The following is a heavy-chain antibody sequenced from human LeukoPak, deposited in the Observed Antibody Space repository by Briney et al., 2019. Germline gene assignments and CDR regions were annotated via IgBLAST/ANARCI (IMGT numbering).Heavy chain of an antibody. J-gene: IGHJ4*02. CDR2: ISGSGGST. D-gene: IGHD3-16*02. CDR1: GFTFSSYA. Sequence: GGSLRLSCAASGFTFSSYAMSWVRQAPGKGLEWVSAISGSGGSTYYADSVKGRFTISRDNSKNTLYLQMNSLRAEDTAVYYCARDYPYYDYVWGSYPDYWGQGTLVTVSS. V-gene: IGHV3-23*01. CDR3: ARDYPYYDYVWGSYPDY.